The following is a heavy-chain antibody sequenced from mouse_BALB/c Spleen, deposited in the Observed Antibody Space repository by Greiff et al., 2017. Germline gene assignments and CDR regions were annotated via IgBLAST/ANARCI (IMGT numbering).Heavy chain of an antibody. CDR1: GISITTGNYR. V-gene: IGHV3-5*02. Sequence: EVQGVESGPGLVKPSQTVSLTCTVTGISITTGNYRWSWIRQFPGNKLEWIGYIYYSGTITYNPSLTSRTTITRDTSKNQFFLEMNSLTAEDTATYYCARDGDYYGSSLFDYWGQGTTLTVSS. CDR3: ARDGDYYGSSLFDY. D-gene: IGHD1-1*01. J-gene: IGHJ2*01. CDR2: IYYSGTI.